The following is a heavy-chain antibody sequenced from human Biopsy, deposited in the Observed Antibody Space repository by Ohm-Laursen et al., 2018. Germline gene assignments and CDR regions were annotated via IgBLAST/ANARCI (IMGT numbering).Heavy chain of an antibody. D-gene: IGHD2-21*02. CDR2: IVVGGGNT. CDR1: GFTFNRSA. CDR3: ASRPNCGGDCSSGFDY. Sequence: VKISCKTSGFTFNRSAMQWVRQARGQRLEWIGWIVVGGGNTNYAQKFQERVTITRDMSTSTAYMELSSLRSEDTAVYYCASRPNCGGDCSSGFDYWGQGTLVTVSS. J-gene: IGHJ4*02. V-gene: IGHV1-58*02.